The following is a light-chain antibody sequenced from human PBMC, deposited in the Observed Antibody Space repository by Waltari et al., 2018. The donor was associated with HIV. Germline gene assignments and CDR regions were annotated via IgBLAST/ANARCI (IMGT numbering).Light chain of an antibody. CDR1: STNTGSST. Sequence: QPVLPHPPPSASTPGQMITITSSSGSTNTGSSTLISYYQQLPGTAPKLLIYSNNQRPSGVPDRFSGSKSGTSASLAISGLQSEDEADYYCAAWDDSLNGNWVFGGGTKLTVL. V-gene: IGLV1-44*01. CDR2: SNN. CDR3: AAWDDSLNGNWV. J-gene: IGLJ3*02.